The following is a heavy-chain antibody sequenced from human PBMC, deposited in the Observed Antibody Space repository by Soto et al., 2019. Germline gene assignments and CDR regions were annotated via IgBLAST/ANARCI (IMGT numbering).Heavy chain of an antibody. CDR1: GGTFSSYA. D-gene: IGHD2-15*01. J-gene: IGHJ6*02. V-gene: IGHV1-69*01. CDR3: ALGYCSGGSCSYYGMGV. Sequence: QVQLVQSGAEVKKPGSSVKVSCKASGGTFSSYAISWVRQAPGQGLEWMGGIIPIFGTANYAQKFQGRVTITADESTSTAYMELSSLRSEDTAVYYCALGYCSGGSCSYYGMGVWGQGTTVTVSS. CDR2: IIPIFGTA.